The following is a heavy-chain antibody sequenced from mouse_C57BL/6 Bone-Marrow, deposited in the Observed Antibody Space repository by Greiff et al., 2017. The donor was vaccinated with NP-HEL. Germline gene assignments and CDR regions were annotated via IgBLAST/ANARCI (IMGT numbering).Heavy chain of an antibody. J-gene: IGHJ2*01. CDR1: GYTFTSYW. CDR2: IYPGNSDT. V-gene: IGHV1-5*01. CDR3: FYYDYDEGDY. D-gene: IGHD2-4*01. Sequence: VQLQQSGTVLARPGASVKMSCKPSGYTFTSYWMHWVKQRPGQGLEWIGAIYPGNSDTSYNQKFKGKAKLTAVTSASTAYMELSSLTNEDSAVYYCFYYDYDEGDYWGQGTTLTVSS.